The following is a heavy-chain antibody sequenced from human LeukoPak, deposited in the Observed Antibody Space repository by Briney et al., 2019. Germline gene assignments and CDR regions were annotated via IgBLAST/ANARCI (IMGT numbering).Heavy chain of an antibody. CDR1: GFTFSDYY. D-gene: IGHD2-8*02. J-gene: IGHJ4*02. CDR2: ISTSGTTI. V-gene: IGHV3-11*01. CDR3: ANPAPGVVYLY. Sequence: GGSLRLSCAASGFTFSDYYMNWIRQAPGKGLEWVSYISTSGTTIYYADSVKGRFTISRDNAKNSLYLQMNSLRAEDTAVYYCANPAPGVVYLYWGQGTLVTVSS.